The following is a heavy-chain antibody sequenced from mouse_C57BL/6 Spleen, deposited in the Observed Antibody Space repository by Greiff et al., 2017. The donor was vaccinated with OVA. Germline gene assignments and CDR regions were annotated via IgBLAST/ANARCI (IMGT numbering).Heavy chain of an antibody. V-gene: IGHV6-3*01. D-gene: IGHD1-1*01. J-gene: IGHJ1*03. CDR1: GFTFSNYW. CDR3: TSSYYGSSYWYFDV. CDR2: IRLKSDNYAT. Sequence: EVHLVESGGGLVQPGGSMKLSCVASGFTFSNYWMNWVRQSPEKGLEWVAQIRLKSDNYATHYAESVKGRFTISRDDSKSSVYLQMNNLRAEDTGIYYCTSSYYGSSYWYFDVWGTGTAVTVSS.